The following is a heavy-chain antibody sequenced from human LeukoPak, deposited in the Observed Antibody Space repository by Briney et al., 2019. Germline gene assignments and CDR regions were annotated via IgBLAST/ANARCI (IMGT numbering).Heavy chain of an antibody. CDR2: IFPSGGEI. J-gene: IGHJ4*02. V-gene: IGHV3-23*01. CDR3: ATYRQVLLPFES. CDR1: GFTLSTFA. D-gene: IGHD2-8*02. Sequence: GGSLRLSCAASGFTLSTFAMSWVRQPPGEGLEWVSRIFPSGGEIHYADSVRGRFTISRDNSKSTLSLQMNSLRAEDTAIYYCATYRQVLLPFESWGQGTLVTVSS.